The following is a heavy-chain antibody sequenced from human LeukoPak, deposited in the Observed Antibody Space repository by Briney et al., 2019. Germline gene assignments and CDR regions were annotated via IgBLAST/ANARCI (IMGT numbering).Heavy chain of an antibody. CDR1: GGSISSGGYY. CDR2: IYYSGST. J-gene: IGHJ4*02. CDR3: ARAPGEMATIIYFDY. D-gene: IGHD5-24*01. Sequence: SETLSLTCTVSGGSISSGGYYWSWIRQHPGKGLEWIGYIYYSGSTYYNPSLKSRVTISVDTSKNQFSLKPSSVTAADTAVYYCARAPGEMATIIYFDYWGQGTLVTVSS. V-gene: IGHV4-31*03.